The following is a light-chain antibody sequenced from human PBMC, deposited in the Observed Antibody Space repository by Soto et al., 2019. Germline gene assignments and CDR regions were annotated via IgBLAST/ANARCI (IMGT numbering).Light chain of an antibody. Sequence: EIVLTQSPATLSLSPGESATLSCRASQSVSSYLAWYQQKPGQAPRLLIYDASNRATGIPARFSGSGSGTDFTLTISSLEPEDLAVYYCQQRSNWPRTVGQGTKVDIK. J-gene: IGKJ1*01. V-gene: IGKV3-11*01. CDR2: DAS. CDR3: QQRSNWPRT. CDR1: QSVSSY.